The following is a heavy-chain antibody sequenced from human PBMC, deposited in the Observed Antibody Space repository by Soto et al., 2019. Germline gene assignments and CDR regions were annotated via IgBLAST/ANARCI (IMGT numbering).Heavy chain of an antibody. CDR3: ARRDCLSTSCPFDF. CDR2: IYYTGST. CDR1: GASINSYY. Sequence: SETLSLTCTVSGASINSYYWSWIRQAPGMGLEWIGYIYYTGSTNYNPSLESRVTISLDTSKNQFSLKLSSVTAADTAVYYCARRDCLSTSCPFDFWGQGTLVTFSS. V-gene: IGHV4-59*01. J-gene: IGHJ4*02. D-gene: IGHD2-2*01.